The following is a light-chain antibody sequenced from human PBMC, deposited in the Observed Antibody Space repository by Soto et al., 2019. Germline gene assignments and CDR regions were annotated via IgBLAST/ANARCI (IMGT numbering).Light chain of an antibody. CDR1: QSVSTN. V-gene: IGKV3-11*01. J-gene: IGKJ1*01. CDR2: DAS. Sequence: EIVMNQSPATLSVPPGERATLSCRASQSVSTNFARYQQIPGQAPRLHSYDASSRATGIPARFSGSGSGTDFTLTISSLEPEAFAVYYCPQLTGWPPQWTFGQGTKVDIK. CDR3: PQLTGWPPQWT.